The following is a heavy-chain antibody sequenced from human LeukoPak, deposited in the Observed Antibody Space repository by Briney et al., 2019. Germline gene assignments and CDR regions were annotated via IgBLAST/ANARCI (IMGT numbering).Heavy chain of an antibody. D-gene: IGHD3-16*01. CDR1: GGTFSSYA. CDR2: IIPIFGTA. Sequence: SVKVSCKASGGTFSSYAISWVRQAPGQGLEWMGGIIPIFGTANYAQKFQGRVTITADESTSTAYMELSSLRSEDTAVYYCASPPPGPGLNYFDYWGQGTLVTVSS. J-gene: IGHJ4*02. V-gene: IGHV1-69*13. CDR3: ASPPPGPGLNYFDY.